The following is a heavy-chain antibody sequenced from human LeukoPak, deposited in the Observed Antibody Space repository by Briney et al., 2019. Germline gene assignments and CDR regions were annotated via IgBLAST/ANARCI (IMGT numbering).Heavy chain of an antibody. CDR2: FDPEDGET. V-gene: IGHV1-24*01. J-gene: IGHJ5*02. CDR3: ARDPPVP. CDR1: GYTLTELS. Sequence: HRASVKVSCKVSGYTLTELSMHWVRQAPGKGLEWMGGFDPEDGETIYAQKFQGRVTITADESTSTAYMELSSLKSEDTAVYYCARDPPVPWGQGTLVTVSS.